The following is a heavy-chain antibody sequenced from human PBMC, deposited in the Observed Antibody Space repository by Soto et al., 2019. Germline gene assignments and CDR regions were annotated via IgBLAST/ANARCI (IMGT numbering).Heavy chain of an antibody. CDR3: ARDCRAAAGTIDY. Sequence: ASETLSLTXTVSGGSISSGGYYWSWIRQHPGKGLEWIGYIYYSGSTYYNPSLKSRVTISVDTSKNQFSLKLSSVTAADTAVYYCARDCRAAAGTIDYWGQGTLVTVSS. CDR1: GGSISSGGYY. CDR2: IYYSGST. J-gene: IGHJ4*02. V-gene: IGHV4-31*02. D-gene: IGHD6-13*01.